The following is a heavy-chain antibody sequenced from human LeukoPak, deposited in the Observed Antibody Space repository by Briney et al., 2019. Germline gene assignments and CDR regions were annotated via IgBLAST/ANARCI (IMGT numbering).Heavy chain of an antibody. V-gene: IGHV1-2*02. CDR3: ARDLGFSSSWYY. J-gene: IGHJ4*02. D-gene: IGHD6-13*01. CDR1: GYTFTDYY. CDR2: INPHSGGT. Sequence: ASVKVSCKASGYTFTDYYLYWVRQTPGQGLGWMGWINPHSGGTDYAPKFQGRVTLTRDTSSSTAYMELSRLISDDTAIYYCARDLGFSSSWYYWGQGTLVTVSS.